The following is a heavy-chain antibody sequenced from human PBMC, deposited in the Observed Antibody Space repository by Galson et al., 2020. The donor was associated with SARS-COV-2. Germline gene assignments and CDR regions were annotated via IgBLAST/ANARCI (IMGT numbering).Heavy chain of an antibody. V-gene: IGHV3-33*01. Sequence: GESLKISCAASGFTFSTYAMHWVRQAPGKGLEWVAVIWSDGNNKYYGDSVKGRFTISRDNSKNTVNLQMNSLRAEDTAVYYCTPTIIVPGTLDYWGQGTLVSVSS. CDR3: TPTIIVPGTLDY. D-gene: IGHD3-22*01. J-gene: IGHJ4*02. CDR2: IWSDGNNK. CDR1: GFTFSTYA.